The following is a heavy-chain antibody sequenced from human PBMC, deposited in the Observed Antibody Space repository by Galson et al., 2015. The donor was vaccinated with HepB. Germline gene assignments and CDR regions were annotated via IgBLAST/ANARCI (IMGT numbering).Heavy chain of an antibody. CDR2: ISYDGNNK. J-gene: IGHJ3*01. Sequence: SLRLSCAASGFTFSSYAMHWVRQAPGKGLEWVGFISYDGNNKFYADSVKGRFSISRDNSKNTLSVEMSSLRTEDTGVYYCVKVSGEIIDSHPFDLWGQGTLVTVSS. V-gene: IGHV3-30*04. CDR3: VKVSGEIIDSHPFDL. CDR1: GFTFSSYA. D-gene: IGHD1-26*01.